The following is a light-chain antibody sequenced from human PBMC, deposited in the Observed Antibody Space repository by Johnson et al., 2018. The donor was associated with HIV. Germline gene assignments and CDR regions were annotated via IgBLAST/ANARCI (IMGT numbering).Light chain of an antibody. CDR2: DNN. V-gene: IGLV1-51*01. J-gene: IGLJ1*01. CDR3: GTWDSSLSAGV. Sequence: QLVLTQPPSVSAAPGQKVTIYCSGSSSNVGNNYVSWYQQLPGTAPKLLIYDNNKRPSGIPDRFSGSKSGTSATLGITGLQTGDEADYYCGTWDSSLSAGVFGTGAKVTVL. CDR1: SSNVGNNY.